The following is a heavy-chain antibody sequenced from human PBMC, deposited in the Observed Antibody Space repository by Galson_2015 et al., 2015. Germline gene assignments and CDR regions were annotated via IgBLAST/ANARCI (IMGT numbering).Heavy chain of an antibody. V-gene: IGHV1-3*01. CDR1: GYTFTSYA. CDR3: ASSLPNSGSYYIPWFDP. CDR2: INAGNGNT. D-gene: IGHD1-26*01. Sequence: SVKVSCKASGYTFTSYAMHWVRQAPGQRLEWMGWINAGNGNTKYSQKFQGRVTITRDTSASTAYMELSSLRSEDTAVYYCASSLPNSGSYYIPWFDPWGQGTLVTVSS. J-gene: IGHJ5*02.